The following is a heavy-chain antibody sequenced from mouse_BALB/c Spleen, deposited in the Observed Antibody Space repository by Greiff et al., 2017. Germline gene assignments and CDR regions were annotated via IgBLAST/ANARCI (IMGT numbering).Heavy chain of an antibody. D-gene: IGHD1-1*01. Sequence: EVQRVESGGGLVQPGGSRKLSCAASGFTFSSFGMHWVRQAPEKGLEWVAYISSGSSTIYYADTVKGRFTISRDNPKNTLFLQMTSLRSEDTAMYYCARDTTVHWYFDVWGAGTTVTVSS. CDR3: ARDTTVHWYFDV. V-gene: IGHV5-17*02. CDR1: GFTFSSFG. CDR2: ISSGSSTI. J-gene: IGHJ1*01.